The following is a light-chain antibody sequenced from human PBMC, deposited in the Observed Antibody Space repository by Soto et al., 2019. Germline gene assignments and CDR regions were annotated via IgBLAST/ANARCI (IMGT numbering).Light chain of an antibody. CDR3: QQYGSSPIT. CDR1: QRVDSN. Sequence: EILMTQSPATLSVSPGERATLSCRASQRVDSNLAWYQQKPGQAPRLLIYGASSRATGIPDRFSGSGSGTDFTLTISRLEPEDFAVYYCQQYGSSPITFGQGTRLEIK. CDR2: GAS. V-gene: IGKV3-20*01. J-gene: IGKJ5*01.